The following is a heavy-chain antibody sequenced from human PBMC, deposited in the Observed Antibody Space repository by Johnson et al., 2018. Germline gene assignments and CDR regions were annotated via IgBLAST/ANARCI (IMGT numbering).Heavy chain of an antibody. Sequence: VQLVQSGGGLVQPGGSLRLSCAASGFSFSHHWMSWVRQAPGKGLEWVANIKEDGSEKYQMDSVKGRFTISRDNAKNSLYLQRNSLRAEDTAVYYCAGVSGTFYYYVDYGMDVWGRGTTVTGSS. CDR3: AGVSGTFYYYVDYGMDV. V-gene: IGHV3-7*01. CDR1: GFSFSHHW. CDR2: IKEDGSEK. J-gene: IGHJ6*02. D-gene: IGHD1-7*01.